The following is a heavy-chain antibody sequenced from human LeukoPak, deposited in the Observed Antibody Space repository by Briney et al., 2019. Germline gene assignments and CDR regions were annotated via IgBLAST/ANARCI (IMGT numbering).Heavy chain of an antibody. D-gene: IGHD2-15*01. CDR1: GGAFSTHT. V-gene: IGHV1-69*02. Sequence: PVKVSCKTSGGAFSTHTINWVRQAPGQGLEWMGRIIPVFDKTNYAQKFQGRVTITADKSTSTAYMELSSLRSEDTAVYYCARLVAANWFDPWGQGTLVTVSS. CDR3: ARLVAANWFDP. CDR2: IIPVFDKT. J-gene: IGHJ5*02.